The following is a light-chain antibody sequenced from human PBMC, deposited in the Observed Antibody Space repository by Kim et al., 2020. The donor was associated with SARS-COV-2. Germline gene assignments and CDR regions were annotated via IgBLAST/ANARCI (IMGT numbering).Light chain of an antibody. V-gene: IGKV1-5*03. CDR3: HQYNAYPWT. CDR2: KAS. J-gene: IGKJ1*01. Sequence: DIQMTQSPSTLSASVGDRVTMTCRASQSIRSWLAWYQQKPGKAPKLLIYKASSLESGVPSRFSGSASGTEFTLTISTLQPDDFATYYCHQYNAYPWTFGQGTKVDIK. CDR1: QSIRSW.